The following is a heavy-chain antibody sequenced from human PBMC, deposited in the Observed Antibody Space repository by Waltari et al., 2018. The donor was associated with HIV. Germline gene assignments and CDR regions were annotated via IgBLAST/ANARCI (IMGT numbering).Heavy chain of an antibody. Sequence: QLQLQESGPGLVKPSETLSLTCTVSGGSISSSSYYWGWIRQPPGKGLEWIGSIYYSGSTYYNPSLKSRVTISVDTSKNQFSLKLSSVTAADTAVYYCAAHHSEYYYDSSGYSKSFDYWGQGTLVTVSS. CDR1: GGSISSSSYY. D-gene: IGHD3-22*01. CDR2: IYYSGST. J-gene: IGHJ4*02. CDR3: AAHHSEYYYDSSGYSKSFDY. V-gene: IGHV4-39*07.